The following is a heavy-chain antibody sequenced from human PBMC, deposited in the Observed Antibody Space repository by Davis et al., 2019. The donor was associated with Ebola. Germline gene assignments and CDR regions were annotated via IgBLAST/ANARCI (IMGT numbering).Heavy chain of an antibody. CDR1: GFTFSSYG. J-gene: IGHJ6*02. CDR3: ARASLLWFGELLYQDYGMDV. D-gene: IGHD3-10*01. V-gene: IGHV3-30*19. CDR2: ISYDGSNK. Sequence: GESLKISCAASGFTFSSYGMHWVRQAPGKGLEWVAVISYDGSNKYYADSVKGRFTISRDNSKNTVYLQMNSLRAEDTAVYYCARASLLWFGELLYQDYGMDVWGQGTTVTVSS.